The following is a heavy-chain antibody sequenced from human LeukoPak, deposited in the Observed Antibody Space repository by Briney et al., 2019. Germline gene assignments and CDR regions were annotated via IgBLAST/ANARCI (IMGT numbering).Heavy chain of an antibody. CDR3: ARLADCSSSSCRSFDY. Sequence: ASVKVCCKASGYPFTGYYLHWVRQAPGQGLEWMGWINPNSGITNYAQKFQGRVTMTRDTSISTAYMELSRLRSDDTAVYYCARLADCSSSSCRSFDYWGQGTLVTVSS. J-gene: IGHJ4*02. V-gene: IGHV1-2*02. D-gene: IGHD2-2*01. CDR2: INPNSGIT. CDR1: GYPFTGYY.